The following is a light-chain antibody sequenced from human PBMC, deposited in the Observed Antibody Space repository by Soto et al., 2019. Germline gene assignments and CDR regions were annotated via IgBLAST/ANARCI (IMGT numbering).Light chain of an antibody. Sequence: QSALTQPPSVSGAPGQRVTISCTGSSSNIGAGYDVHWYQQLPGTAPKLLIYGNSNRPSGVPDRFSGSKSGTSASLAITGLQAEDEADYYCQSYDSSLSASFGTGTKLTVL. CDR3: QSYDSSLSAS. CDR2: GNS. CDR1: SSNIGAGYD. V-gene: IGLV1-40*01. J-gene: IGLJ1*01.